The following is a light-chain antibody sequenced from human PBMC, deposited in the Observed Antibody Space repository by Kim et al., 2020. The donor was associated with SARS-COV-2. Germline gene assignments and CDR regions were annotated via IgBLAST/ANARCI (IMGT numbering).Light chain of an antibody. CDR3: SSYKSSSTPYV. V-gene: IGLV2-14*03. CDR1: TSDVVVCNY. J-gene: IGLJ1*01. Sequence: TPTSSSAPTSDVVVCNYFSWYQQQPANAPPLLIYDDSNRPSGFFSRCSCSTSGNTAALPITGLHAEDEADYYCSSYKSSSTPYVFGTGTQVTVL. CDR2: DDS.